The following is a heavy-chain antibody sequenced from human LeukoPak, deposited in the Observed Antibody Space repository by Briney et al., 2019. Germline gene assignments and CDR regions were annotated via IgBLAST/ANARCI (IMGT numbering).Heavy chain of an antibody. CDR1: GFTFSSYW. CDR2: IKQDGSEK. V-gene: IGHV3-7*01. J-gene: IGHJ4*02. D-gene: IGHD2-15*01. Sequence: GGSLRLSCAASGFTFSSYWMSWVRQAPGKGLEWVANIKQDGSEKYYVDSVKGQFTISRDNAKNSLYLQMNSLRAEDTAVYYCARRIPGLTPHIDYWGQGTLVTVSS. CDR3: ARRIPGLTPHIDY.